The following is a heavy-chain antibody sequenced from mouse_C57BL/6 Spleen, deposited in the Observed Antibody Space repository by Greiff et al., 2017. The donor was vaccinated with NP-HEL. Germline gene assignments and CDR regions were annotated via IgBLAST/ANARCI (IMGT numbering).Heavy chain of an antibody. CDR3: ARIYYEGDY. CDR2: ISYDGSN. CDR1: GYSITSGYY. Sequence: ESGPGLVKPSQSLSLTCSVTGYSITSGYYWNWIRQFPGNKLEWMGYISYDGSNNYNPSLKNRISITRDTSKNQFFLKLNSVTTEDTATYYCARIYYEGDYWGQGTSVTVSS. V-gene: IGHV3-6*01. J-gene: IGHJ4*01. D-gene: IGHD2-4*01.